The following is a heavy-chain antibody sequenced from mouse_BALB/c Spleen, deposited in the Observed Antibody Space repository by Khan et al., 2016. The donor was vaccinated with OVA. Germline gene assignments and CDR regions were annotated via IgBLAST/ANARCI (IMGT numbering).Heavy chain of an antibody. V-gene: IGHV3-2*02. CDR2: ISYSGST. CDR3: ERGNYYGYAMDY. Sequence: EVQLQELGPGLVKPSQSLSLTCTVTGYSITSNYAWNWIRQFPGNKLEWMGYISYSGSTNYNPSLKSRISITRDTSKNQFFLQLNSVTTEDTATYYCERGNYYGYAMDYWGQGTSITVSS. D-gene: IGHD1-1*01. CDR1: GYSITSNYA. J-gene: IGHJ4*01.